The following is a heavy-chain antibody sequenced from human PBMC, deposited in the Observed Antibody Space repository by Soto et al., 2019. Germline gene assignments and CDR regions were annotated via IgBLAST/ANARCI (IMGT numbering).Heavy chain of an antibody. CDR2: ISGSGGST. J-gene: IGHJ1*01. CDR3: AKDLREWELPYLKYFQH. V-gene: IGHV3-23*01. Sequence: EVQLLESGGGLVQPGGSLRLSCAASGFTFSSYAMSWVRQAPGKGLEWVSAISGSGGSTYYADSVKGRFTISRDNSKNTLYLQMNSLSAEDTAVYYCAKDLREWELPYLKYFQHWGQGTLVTVSS. D-gene: IGHD1-26*01. CDR1: GFTFSSYA.